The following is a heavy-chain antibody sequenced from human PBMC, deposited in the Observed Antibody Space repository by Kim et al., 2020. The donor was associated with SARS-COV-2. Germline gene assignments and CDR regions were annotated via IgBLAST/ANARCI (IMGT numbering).Heavy chain of an antibody. D-gene: IGHD6-13*01. CDR2: ISGSGGGT. V-gene: IGHV3-23*01. CDR1: GFTFSSQA. Sequence: GGSLRLSCAASGFTFSSQAMSWVRQAPGKGLEWVSAISGSGGGTYYAASVRGRITVSRDHYKHTFFLQMNSLRAEDTAVYYCAKHSTASCFDYWGQGTLV. J-gene: IGHJ4*02. CDR3: AKHSTASCFDY.